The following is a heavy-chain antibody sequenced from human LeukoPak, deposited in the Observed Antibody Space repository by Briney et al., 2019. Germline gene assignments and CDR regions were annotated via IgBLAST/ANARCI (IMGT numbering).Heavy chain of an antibody. CDR2: INPSGVST. D-gene: IGHD3-10*01. V-gene: IGHV1-46*01. Sequence: AAVKVSCKASGYTFTIDYMHWVRQAPGQGLEWMGIINPSGVSTSYAQKLQGRVTMTRDTSTSTVYMELRRLRSEETAVYYCATDHEYYYGSGSYYPGGCDYWGQGTLVTVSS. CDR3: ATDHEYYYGSGSYYPGGCDY. J-gene: IGHJ4*02. CDR1: GYTFTIDY.